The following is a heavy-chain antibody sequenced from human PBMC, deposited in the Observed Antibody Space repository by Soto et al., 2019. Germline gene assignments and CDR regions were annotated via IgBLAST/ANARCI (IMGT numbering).Heavy chain of an antibody. CDR3: ARGWSRYSYGVGRLGYFDY. Sequence: QVQLVQSGAEVKKPGSSVKVSCKASGGTFSSYAISWVRQAPGQGLEWMGGIIPIFGTANYAQKFQGRVTITADKSTSTAYMELSSLRSEDTAVYYCARGWSRYSYGVGRLGYFDYWGQGTLVTVSS. CDR1: GGTFSSYA. J-gene: IGHJ4*02. V-gene: IGHV1-69*06. CDR2: IIPIFGTA. D-gene: IGHD5-18*01.